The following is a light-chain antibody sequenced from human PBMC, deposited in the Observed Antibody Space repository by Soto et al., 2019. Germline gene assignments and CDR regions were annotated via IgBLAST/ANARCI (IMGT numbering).Light chain of an antibody. CDR2: AAS. J-gene: IGKJ1*01. CDR1: QTITTW. Sequence: GDRVTITCRASQTITTWMAWYQQKPGKAPKLLIYAASSLQSGVPSRFSGSGSGTDFTLTISSLQPEDFATYYCLQDYNYPWTFGQGTKVDI. CDR3: LQDYNYPWT. V-gene: IGKV1-6*01.